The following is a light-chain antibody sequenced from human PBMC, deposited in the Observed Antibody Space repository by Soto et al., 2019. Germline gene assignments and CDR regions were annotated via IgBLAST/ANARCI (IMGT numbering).Light chain of an antibody. CDR2: AAS. CDR1: QSIKSK. CDR3: QQSFRTPFT. V-gene: IGKV1-39*01. J-gene: IGKJ3*01. Sequence: DIQVTQSPPTLSASVGDKVTITCRASQSIKSKLNWYQQKPRKAPELLIHAASSLQSGVPPRFSGSGDGTDFTLTISSLQPEDFATYYCQQSFRTPFTFGAGTKWIS.